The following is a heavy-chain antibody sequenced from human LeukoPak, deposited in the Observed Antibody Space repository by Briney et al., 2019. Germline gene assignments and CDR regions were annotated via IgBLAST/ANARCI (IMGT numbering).Heavy chain of an antibody. J-gene: IGHJ6*03. CDR2: IKRDGSGK. V-gene: IGHV3-7*01. CDR1: GFTFSSYG. Sequence: GGSLRLSCAASGFTFSSYGMSWVRQAPGKGLEWVANIKRDGSGKYYVDSVKGRFTISRDNAKNSLYLQMNSLRAEDTAVYYCARIEGPMGGGLRGYYYYYTDVWGKGTTATASS. D-gene: IGHD3-10*01. CDR3: ARIEGPMGGGLRGYYYYYTDV.